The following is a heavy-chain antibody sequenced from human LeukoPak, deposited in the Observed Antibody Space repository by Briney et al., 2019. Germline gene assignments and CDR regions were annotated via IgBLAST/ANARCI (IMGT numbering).Heavy chain of an antibody. CDR1: GFTVSSNY. CDR2: FYSGGNT. CDR3: ARVKMILAYYDY. Sequence: GESLRLSCTASGFTVSSNYMSWVRQAPGKGLEWVSVFYSGGNTYYADSVKGRFTISRDSSKNTLYLQMNSLRAEDTAVYYCARVKMILAYYDYWGQGTLVTVSS. D-gene: IGHD2-8*02. J-gene: IGHJ4*02. V-gene: IGHV3-53*01.